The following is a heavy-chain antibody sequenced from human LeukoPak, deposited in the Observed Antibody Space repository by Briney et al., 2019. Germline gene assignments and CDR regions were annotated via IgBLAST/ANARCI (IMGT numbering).Heavy chain of an antibody. CDR3: AGDQGGTTWYYYGMDV. J-gene: IGHJ6*02. CDR1: DGSISSYY. CDR2: IYTSGST. Sequence: PSESLSLTCTVSDGSISSYYWSWIRQPPGKGLEWIGRIYTSGSTNYNPSLKSRVTISVDTSKNQFSLKLSSVTAADTAVYYCAGDQGGTTWYYYGMDVWGQGTTVTVSS. D-gene: IGHD1-7*01. V-gene: IGHV4-4*08.